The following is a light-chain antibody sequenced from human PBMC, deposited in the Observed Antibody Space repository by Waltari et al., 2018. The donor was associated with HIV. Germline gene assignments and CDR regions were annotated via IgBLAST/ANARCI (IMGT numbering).Light chain of an antibody. Sequence: DIQMTQSPFSLSASVGGRITITCQASQDISNYVNWYQQKPGKAPKLLIYDASTLETGVPSRFSGTGSGTDFSFTISSLQPEDIATYYGHHYDNFPYSFGQGTKLEIK. CDR2: DAS. V-gene: IGKV1-33*01. J-gene: IGKJ2*01. CDR3: HHYDNFPYS. CDR1: QDISNY.